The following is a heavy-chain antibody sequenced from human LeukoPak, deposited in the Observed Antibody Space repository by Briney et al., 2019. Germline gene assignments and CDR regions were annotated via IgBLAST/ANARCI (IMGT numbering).Heavy chain of an antibody. CDR1: GFTFSSYS. D-gene: IGHD6-13*01. CDR2: ISSSSSTI. Sequence: GGSLRLSCAASGFTFSSYSMNWVRQAPGKGLEWVSYISSSSSTIYYADSVKGRFTISRDNAKNSLYLQMNSLRAEDTAVYYCASVRGSWDYWGQGTLVTVSS. CDR3: ASVRGSWDY. V-gene: IGHV3-48*04. J-gene: IGHJ4*02.